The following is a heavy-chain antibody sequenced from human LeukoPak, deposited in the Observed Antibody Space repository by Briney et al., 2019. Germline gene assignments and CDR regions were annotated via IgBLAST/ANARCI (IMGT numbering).Heavy chain of an antibody. V-gene: IGHV3-11*04. CDR1: GSTFSDYY. Sequence: GGSLRLSCAASGSTFSDYYMSWIRQAPGKGLEWVSYISSSGSTIYYADSVKGRFTISRDNAKNSLYLQMNSLRAEDTAVYYCARGGTTYYDFWSGYHDSSMDVWGKGTTVTVSS. CDR3: ARGGTTYYDFWSGYHDSSMDV. CDR2: ISSSGSTI. J-gene: IGHJ6*03. D-gene: IGHD3-3*01.